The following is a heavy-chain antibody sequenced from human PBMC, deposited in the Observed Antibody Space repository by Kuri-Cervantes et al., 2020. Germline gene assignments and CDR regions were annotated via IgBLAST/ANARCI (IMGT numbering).Heavy chain of an antibody. V-gene: IGHV3-23*03. CDR1: GFTFSSYA. Sequence: GESLKISCAASGFTFSSYAMSWVRQAPGKGLEWVSVIYSGGSTYYADSVKGRFTISRDNSKNTLYLQMNSLKTEDTAVYYCTAYYYMDVWGKGTTVTVSS. CDR3: TAYYYMDV. J-gene: IGHJ6*03. D-gene: IGHD5-18*01. CDR2: IYSGGST.